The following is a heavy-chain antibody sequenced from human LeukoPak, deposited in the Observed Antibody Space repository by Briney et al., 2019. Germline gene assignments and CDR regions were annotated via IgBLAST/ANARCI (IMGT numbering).Heavy chain of an antibody. CDR2: IKQDGGEK. Sequence: PGGSLRLSCAASGFTFSGYWMTWVRQAPGKGLEWVAKIKQDGGEKNYVDSVKGRFTISRDNAKNSLYLQMNSLRVEDTAVYYCARERSRWYERWLDYWGQGTLVTVSS. D-gene: IGHD6-19*01. V-gene: IGHV3-7*01. CDR1: GFTFSGYW. J-gene: IGHJ4*02. CDR3: ARERSRWYERWLDY.